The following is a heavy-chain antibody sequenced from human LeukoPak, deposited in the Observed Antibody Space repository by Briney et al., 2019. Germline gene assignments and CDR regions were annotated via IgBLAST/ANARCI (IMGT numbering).Heavy chain of an antibody. V-gene: IGHV4-59*01. CDR2: IYYSGST. D-gene: IGHD5-18*01. CDR3: ARGHRGYSYGNFDY. CDR1: GGSISSYY. Sequence: SETLSLTCTVSGGSISSYYWSWIRQPPGKGLEWIGYIYYSGSTNYNPSLKSRVTISVDTSKNQFSLKLSSVTAADTAVYYCARGHRGYSYGNFDYWGQGTLVTVSS. J-gene: IGHJ4*02.